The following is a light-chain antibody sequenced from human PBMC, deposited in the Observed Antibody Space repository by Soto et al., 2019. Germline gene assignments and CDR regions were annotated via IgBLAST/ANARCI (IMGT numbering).Light chain of an antibody. Sequence: QSALTQPASLSGSPGQSITISCTGTSSDIGAYDYVSWFQQHPGKAPKLMISEVNNRPSGVSNRFSGSKSGNTAYLTISGLQVEDEAEYSCFPFTTTSNHVFGNGKKVTV. CDR3: FPFTTTSNHV. CDR2: EVN. V-gene: IGLV2-14*01. J-gene: IGLJ1*01. CDR1: SSDIGAYDY.